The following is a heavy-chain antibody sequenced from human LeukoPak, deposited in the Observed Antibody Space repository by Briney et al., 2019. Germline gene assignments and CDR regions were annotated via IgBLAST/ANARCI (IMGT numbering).Heavy chain of an antibody. CDR3: ARHVYNAGFYFDY. CDR1: GGSISSYY. J-gene: IGHJ4*02. D-gene: IGHD5-24*01. Sequence: SSETLSLTCTVSGGSISSYYWSWVRQPPGKGLEWIGYIYYSGSTNYNPSLKSRVTISVDASKNQFSLKLSSVTAADTAVYYCARHVYNAGFYFDYSGQGTLVTASS. CDR2: IYYSGST. V-gene: IGHV4-59*08.